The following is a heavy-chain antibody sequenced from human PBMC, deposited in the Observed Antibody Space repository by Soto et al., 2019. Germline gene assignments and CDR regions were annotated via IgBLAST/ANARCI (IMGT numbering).Heavy chain of an antibody. J-gene: IGHJ5*02. Sequence: GGSLRLSCAVSGFTVSSKYMSWVRQAPGKGLEWVSLINRGGSISYADSVKGRFTISRDNSRNTLYMQMSSLRVEDTAVYYCARNYDFRDPWGQGTLVTVSS. V-gene: IGHV3-66*01. CDR1: GFTVSSKY. D-gene: IGHD3-3*01. CDR3: ARNYDFRDP. CDR2: INRGGSI.